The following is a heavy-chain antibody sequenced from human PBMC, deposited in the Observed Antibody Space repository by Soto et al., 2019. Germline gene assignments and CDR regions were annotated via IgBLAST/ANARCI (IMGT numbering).Heavy chain of an antibody. CDR3: ARFTMIVRPLAEGPLFDY. J-gene: IGHJ4*02. Sequence: QVQLQESGPGLVKPSQTLSLTCTVSGGSISSGDYYWSWIRQPPGKGLEWIGYIYYSGSTYYNPSLKSRVTISVDTSKNQFSLKLSSVTAADTAVYYCARFTMIVRPLAEGPLFDYWGQGTLVTVSS. CDR2: IYYSGST. V-gene: IGHV4-30-4*01. CDR1: GGSISSGDYY. D-gene: IGHD3-22*01.